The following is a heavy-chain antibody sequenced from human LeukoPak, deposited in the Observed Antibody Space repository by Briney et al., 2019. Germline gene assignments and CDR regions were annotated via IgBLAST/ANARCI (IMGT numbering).Heavy chain of an antibody. V-gene: IGHV3-30*02. CDR1: GFTLSSYG. CDR2: IRYDGSNK. CDR3: AKGPHYYDSSGYYMGDAFDI. D-gene: IGHD3-22*01. J-gene: IGHJ3*02. Sequence: PGGSLRLSCAASGFTLSSYGMHWVRQAPGKGLEWVAFIRYDGSNKYYADSVKGRFTISRDNSKNTLYLQMNSLRAEDTAVYYCAKGPHYYDSSGYYMGDAFDIWGQGTMVTVSS.